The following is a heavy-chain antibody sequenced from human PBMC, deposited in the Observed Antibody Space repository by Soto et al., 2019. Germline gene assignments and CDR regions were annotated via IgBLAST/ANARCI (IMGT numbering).Heavy chain of an antibody. V-gene: IGHV3-30*03. J-gene: IGHJ6*02. CDR3: ATKVRVTNYLYYGMDV. Sequence: GGSLRLSCVASGFTFNTSGMHWVRQAPGKGLEWVAVIAFDGSQEFYGDSVRGRFTISRDNSKNTLFLQMKSLTPEDTAVYYCATKVRVTNYLYYGMDVWGQGTTVTVSS. CDR2: IAFDGSQE. D-gene: IGHD2-21*02. CDR1: GFTFNTSG.